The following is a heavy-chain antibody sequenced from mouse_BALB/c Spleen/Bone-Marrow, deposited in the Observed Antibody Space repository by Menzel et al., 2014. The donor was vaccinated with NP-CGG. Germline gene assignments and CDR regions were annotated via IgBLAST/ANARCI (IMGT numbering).Heavy chain of an antibody. Sequence: QVQLQQSGAELVRPGASVKLSCKASGYTFTSYWIHWVKQRPGQGLEWIGNIYPSDSYTNYNQKFKDKAKLTVDKSSSTAYMSLSYQTTEDSAVYYCTRRDYAMDYWGQGTSVTVSS. CDR1: GYTFTSYW. J-gene: IGHJ4*01. CDR3: TRRDYAMDY. CDR2: IYPSDSYT. V-gene: IGHV1-69*02.